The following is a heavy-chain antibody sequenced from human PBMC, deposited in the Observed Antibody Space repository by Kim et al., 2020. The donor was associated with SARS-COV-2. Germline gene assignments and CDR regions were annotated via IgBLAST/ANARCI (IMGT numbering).Heavy chain of an antibody. J-gene: IGHJ4*02. V-gene: IGHV3-30*07. CDR3: ARAHADVGRVSAIDY. Sequence: DSVKDRFTVSRDNSKNTLSLKLNRLRAEDTAVYYCARAHADVGRVSAIDYWGQGALVTVSS. D-gene: IGHD1-26*01.